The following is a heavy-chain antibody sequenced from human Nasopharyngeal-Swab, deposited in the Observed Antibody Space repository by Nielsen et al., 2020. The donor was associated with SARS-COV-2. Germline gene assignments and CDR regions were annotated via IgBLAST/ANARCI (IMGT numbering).Heavy chain of an antibody. CDR2: IYSGGST. V-gene: IGHV3-53*01. J-gene: IGHJ6*02. Sequence: GESLKISCAASGFTFSNFAMSWVRQAPGKGLEWVSVIYSGGSTYYADSVKGRFTISRDNSKNTLYLQMNSLRAEDTAVYYCARGFVRVFYYYGMDVWGQGTTVTVSS. CDR3: ARGFVRVFYYYGMDV. CDR1: GFTFSNFA. D-gene: IGHD3-3*01.